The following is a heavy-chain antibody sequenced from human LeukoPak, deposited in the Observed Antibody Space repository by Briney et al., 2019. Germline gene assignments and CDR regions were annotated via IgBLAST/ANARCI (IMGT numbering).Heavy chain of an antibody. J-gene: IGHJ4*02. CDR1: GFTFSSYG. Sequence: PGGSLRLSCAASGFTFSSYGMHWVRQAPGKGLEWVSSISSSSSYIYYADSVKGRFTISRDNAKNSLYLQMNSLRAEDTAVYYCARDDVDTAMGTGLDYWGQGTLVTVSS. CDR2: ISSSSSYI. V-gene: IGHV3-21*01. D-gene: IGHD5-18*01. CDR3: ARDDVDTAMGTGLDY.